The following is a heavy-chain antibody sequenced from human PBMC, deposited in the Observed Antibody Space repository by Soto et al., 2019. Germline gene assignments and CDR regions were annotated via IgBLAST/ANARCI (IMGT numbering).Heavy chain of an antibody. J-gene: IGHJ4*02. D-gene: IGHD6-6*01. V-gene: IGHV1-69*13. CDR3: ARGRRIGYSSSSTQFDY. CDR2: IIPIFGTA. CDR1: GGTFSSYA. Sequence: EASVKVSCKASGGTFSSYAISWVRQAPGQGLEWMGGIIPIFGTANYAQKFQGRVTITADESTSTAYMELSSLRSEDTAVYYCARGRRIGYSSSSTQFDYWGQGTLVTVSS.